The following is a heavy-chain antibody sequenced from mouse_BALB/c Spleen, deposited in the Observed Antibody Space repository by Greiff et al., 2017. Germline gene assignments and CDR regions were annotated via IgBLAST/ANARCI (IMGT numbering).Heavy chain of an antibody. V-gene: IGHV7-3*02. CDR3: ARDMRLQAWFAY. D-gene: IGHD2-4*01. J-gene: IGHJ3*01. CDR2: IRNKANGYTT. CDR1: GFTFTDYY. Sequence: DVKLVESGGGLVQPGGSLRLSCATSGFTFTDYYMSWVRQPPGKALEWLGFIRNKANGYTTEYSASVKGRFTISRDNSQSILYLQMNTLRAEDSATYYCARDMRLQAWFAYWGQGTLVTVSA.